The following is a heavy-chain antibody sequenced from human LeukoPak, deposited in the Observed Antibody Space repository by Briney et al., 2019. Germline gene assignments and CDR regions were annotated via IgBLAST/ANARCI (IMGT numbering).Heavy chain of an antibody. D-gene: IGHD6-6*01. J-gene: IGHJ4*02. CDR3: ARPSGRYSSSSTTFDY. V-gene: IGHV1-69*13. CDR2: IIPIFGTA. CDR1: GYTFTSYG. Sequence: GASVKVSCKASGYTFTSYGISWVRQAPGQGLEWMGGIIPIFGTANYAQKFQGRVTITADESTSTAYMELSSLRSEDTAVYYCARPSGRYSSSSTTFDYWGQGTLVTVSS.